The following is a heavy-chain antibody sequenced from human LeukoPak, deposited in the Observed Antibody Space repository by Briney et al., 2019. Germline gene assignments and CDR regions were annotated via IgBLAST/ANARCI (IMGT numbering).Heavy chain of an antibody. Sequence: GGSLRLSCAASGFTVSSNYMSWVRQAPGKGLEWVSVIYSGGSTYYADSVKGRFTISRDNSKNTLYPQMNSLRAEDTAVYYCASGYCSGGSCFRSGMDVWGQGTTVTVSS. CDR1: GFTVSSNY. V-gene: IGHV3-66*01. CDR2: IYSGGST. CDR3: ASGYCSGGSCFRSGMDV. J-gene: IGHJ6*02. D-gene: IGHD2-15*01.